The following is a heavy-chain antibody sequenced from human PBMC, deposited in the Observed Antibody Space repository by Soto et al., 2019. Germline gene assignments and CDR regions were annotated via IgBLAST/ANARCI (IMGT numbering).Heavy chain of an antibody. Sequence: EVQLVESGGGLVKPGGSLRLSCAASGFTFSSYSMKWVRHAPGKGLEWVSSISSSSSYIYYADSVKGRFTISRDNAKNSLSLQMSSLRAEDTAVYYCARDPGDESDDYWGQGTLVTVSS. CDR3: ARDPGDESDDY. V-gene: IGHV3-21*01. J-gene: IGHJ4*02. CDR2: ISSSSSYI. CDR1: GFTFSSYS.